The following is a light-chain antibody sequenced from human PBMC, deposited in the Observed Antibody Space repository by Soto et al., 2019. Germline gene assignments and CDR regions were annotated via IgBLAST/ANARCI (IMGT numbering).Light chain of an antibody. J-gene: IGKJ4*01. CDR1: QDIDSW. CDR2: AAS. V-gene: IGKV1D-16*01. Sequence: DVQMTQSPSSLSASVGDRVTITCRASQDIDSWLAWYQQKPEKAPKSLIHAASSLQTGVPSRFSGSGSGTDFTLTINSLQPEDSATYYCQQYNIYPLTFGGGTKVEIK. CDR3: QQYNIYPLT.